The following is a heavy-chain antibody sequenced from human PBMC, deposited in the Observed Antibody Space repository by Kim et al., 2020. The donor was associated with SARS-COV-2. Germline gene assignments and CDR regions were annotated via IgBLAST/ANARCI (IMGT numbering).Heavy chain of an antibody. Sequence: ASVKVSCKASGYTFTSYYMHGVRQAPGQGLEWMGIINPSGGSTSYAQKFQGRVTMTRDTSTSTVYMELSSLRSEDTAVYYCAREDILTGYFVYGMDVWGQGTTVTVSS. D-gene: IGHD3-9*01. CDR1: GYTFTSYY. CDR2: INPSGGST. CDR3: AREDILTGYFVYGMDV. J-gene: IGHJ6*02. V-gene: IGHV1-46*01.